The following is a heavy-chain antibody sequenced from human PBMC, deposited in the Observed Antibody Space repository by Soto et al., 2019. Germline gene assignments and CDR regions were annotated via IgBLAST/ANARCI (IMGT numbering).Heavy chain of an antibody. V-gene: IGHV3-33*03. Sequence: QVQLVESGGGVGKPGRSLRLSCTASGFAFRTYGMHWVRQAPGKGLEWVGMIWNDGSNKDYAGSVNGRFTIYRDNSKNTLYLQMNSLRAEDTYVYYCATELLWKETFAMWGQGPTVTVSS. J-gene: IGHJ3*02. CDR1: GFAFRTYG. CDR3: ATELLWKETFAM. D-gene: IGHD3-10*01. CDR2: IWNDGSNK.